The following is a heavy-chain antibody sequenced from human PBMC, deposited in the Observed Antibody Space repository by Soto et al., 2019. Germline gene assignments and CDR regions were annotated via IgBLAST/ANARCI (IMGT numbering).Heavy chain of an antibody. V-gene: IGHV3-23*01. D-gene: IGHD1-1*01. J-gene: IGHJ4*02. Sequence: EVQLLESGGGLVQPGGSLRLSCAASGFTFSSYALSWVRQPPGKGLEWVSAISGSGGSTYYADSVKGRFTISRDNSKNTRYRQMNSLRAEDTAVYYCAKEELERQGSGFDYWGQGTLVTVSS. CDR2: ISGSGGST. CDR1: GFTFSSYA. CDR3: AKEELERQGSGFDY.